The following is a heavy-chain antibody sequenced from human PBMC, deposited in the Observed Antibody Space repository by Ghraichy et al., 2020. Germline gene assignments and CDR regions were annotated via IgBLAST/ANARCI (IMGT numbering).Heavy chain of an antibody. CDR1: GFTVSSNY. Sequence: GGSLRLSCAASGFTVSSNYMSWVRQAPGKGLEWVSVIYSGGSTYYADSVKGRFTISRDNSKNTLYLQMNSLRAEDTAVYYCARVTLWFGELSPGEYYFDYWGQGNLVTVSP. V-gene: IGHV3-66*01. CDR3: ARVTLWFGELSPGEYYFDY. D-gene: IGHD3-10*01. J-gene: IGHJ4*02. CDR2: IYSGGST.